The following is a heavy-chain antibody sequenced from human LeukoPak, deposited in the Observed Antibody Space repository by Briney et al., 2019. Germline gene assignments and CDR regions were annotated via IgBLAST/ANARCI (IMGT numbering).Heavy chain of an antibody. CDR1: AFTFTSYS. Sequence: GGSLRPSCAASAFTFTSYSMSWVRQAPGKGLEWVSAISVSGGSTSYAVSVKGRFTISRDNSKNTLYLQMNSLRAEDTAVYYCAKDSRYCSGGSCNNWFDPWGQGTLVTVSS. CDR3: AKDSRYCSGGSCNNWFDP. V-gene: IGHV3-23*01. D-gene: IGHD2-15*01. J-gene: IGHJ5*02. CDR2: ISVSGGST.